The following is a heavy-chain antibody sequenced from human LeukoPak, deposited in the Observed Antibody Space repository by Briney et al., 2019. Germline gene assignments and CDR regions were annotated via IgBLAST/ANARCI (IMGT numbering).Heavy chain of an antibody. V-gene: IGHV3-21*01. CDR1: GFTFSSYS. CDR2: ISSSSSYI. CDR3: ARARRDGIFDY. Sequence: GESLRLSCAASGFTFSSYSMNWVRQAPGKGLEWVSSISSSSSYIYYADSVKGRFTISRDNAKNSLYLQMNSLRAEDTAVYYCARARRDGIFDYWGQGTLVTVSS. D-gene: IGHD5-24*01. J-gene: IGHJ4*02.